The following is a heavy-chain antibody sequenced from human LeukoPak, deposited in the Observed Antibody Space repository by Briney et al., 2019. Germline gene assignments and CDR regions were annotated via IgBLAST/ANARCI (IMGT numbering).Heavy chain of an antibody. Sequence: ASVQVSCKAYGYTFTSYYMPWVRQAPGQGLEWMGIINPSGGSTSYAQKFQARVTMTRDTSTSTVYMELSSLRSEDTAVYYCARDPSTEYSSSSDAFDIWGQGTMVTVSS. CDR3: ARDPSTEYSSSSDAFDI. CDR1: GYTFTSYY. V-gene: IGHV1-46*01. D-gene: IGHD6-6*01. CDR2: INPSGGST. J-gene: IGHJ3*02.